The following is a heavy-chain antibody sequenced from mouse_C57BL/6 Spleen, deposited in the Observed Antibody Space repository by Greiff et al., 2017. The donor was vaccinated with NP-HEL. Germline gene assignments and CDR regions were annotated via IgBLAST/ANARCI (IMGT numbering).Heavy chain of an antibody. V-gene: IGHV1-55*01. J-gene: IGHJ4*01. CDR3: ARWETTQATEYYAMDY. CDR2: IYPGSGST. Sequence: QVQLQQPGAELVKPGASVKMSCKASGYTFTSYWITWVKQRPGQGLEWIGDIYPGSGSTNYNETFKSKATLTVDTSSSTAYMQLSSLTSDDSAVYYCARWETTQATEYYAMDYWGQGTSVTVSS. CDR1: GYTFTSYW. D-gene: IGHD3-2*02.